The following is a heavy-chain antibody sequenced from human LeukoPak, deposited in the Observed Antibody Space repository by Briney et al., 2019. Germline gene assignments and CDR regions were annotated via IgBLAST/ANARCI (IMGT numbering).Heavy chain of an antibody. D-gene: IGHD6-19*01. CDR2: INPNSGGT. V-gene: IGHV1-2*06. Sequence: GASVKVSCKASGGTFSSYAISWVRQAPGQGLEWMGRINPNSGGTNYAQKFQGRVTMTRDTSISTAYMELSRLRSDDTAVYYCARDAGSGWPHLDYWGQGTLVTVSS. CDR3: ARDAGSGWPHLDY. J-gene: IGHJ4*02. CDR1: GGTFSSYA.